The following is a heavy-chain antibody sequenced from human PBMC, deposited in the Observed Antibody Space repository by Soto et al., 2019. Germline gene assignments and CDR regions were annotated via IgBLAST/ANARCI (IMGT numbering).Heavy chain of an antibody. Sequence: GGSLRLSCAASGFTFTNAWMSWVRQAPGKGLEWVGRIKIKTDGETTDYAGRVKGRFIISRDDSKKTLYVQMNSLKVEDTAVYYCTTIIPKAKWEIGPWGQGTLVTSPQ. CDR2: IKIKTDGETT. CDR1: GFTFTNAW. D-gene: IGHD1-26*01. V-gene: IGHV3-15*05. J-gene: IGHJ5*02. CDR3: TTIIPKAKWEIGP.